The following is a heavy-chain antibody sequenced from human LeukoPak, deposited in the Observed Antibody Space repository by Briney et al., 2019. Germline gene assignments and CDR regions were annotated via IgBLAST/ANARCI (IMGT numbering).Heavy chain of an antibody. CDR3: ARVAAIGTGGNWFDP. Sequence: PSETLSLTCTVSGGSISSGYWSWIRQPPGKGLEWIGYIYYSGSTKYNPSLKSRVTISVATSNNQFSLKLNSVTAADTAVYYCARVAAIGTGGNWFDPWGQGTLVTVSS. CDR2: IYYSGST. J-gene: IGHJ5*02. D-gene: IGHD6-13*01. CDR1: GGSISSGY. V-gene: IGHV4-59*01.